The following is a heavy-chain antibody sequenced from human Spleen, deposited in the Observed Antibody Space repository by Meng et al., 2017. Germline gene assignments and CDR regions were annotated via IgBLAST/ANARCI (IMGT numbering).Heavy chain of an antibody. D-gene: IGHD6-19*01. CDR3: VRSSGWVRTGFDP. V-gene: IGHV4-39*01. Sequence: QVQLQESGPGLVKPSQTLSLTCTVSGASISRIGYYWSWIRQHPGKGLEWVGSIGHSGTTYYTPSLKSRVTVSIDTSKSQFSLKLTSVTAADTAVYYCVRSSGWVRTGFDPWGQGTLVTVSS. J-gene: IGHJ5*02. CDR2: IGHSGTT. CDR1: GASISRIGYY.